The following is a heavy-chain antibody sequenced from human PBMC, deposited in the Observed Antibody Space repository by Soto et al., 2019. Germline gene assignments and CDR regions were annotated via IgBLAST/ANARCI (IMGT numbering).Heavy chain of an antibody. J-gene: IGHJ6*03. D-gene: IGHD5-12*01. CDR1: GFTFSSYW. Sequence: EVQLVESGGGLVQPGGSLRLSCAASGFTFSSYWMSWVRQAPGKGLEWVANIKQDGSEKYYVDSVKGRFTISRDNAKNSLYLQMNSLSAEDTAVYYCARLYSGYDWDLDFYYYYYMDVWGKGTTVTVSS. V-gene: IGHV3-7*01. CDR3: ARLYSGYDWDLDFYYYYYMDV. CDR2: IKQDGSEK.